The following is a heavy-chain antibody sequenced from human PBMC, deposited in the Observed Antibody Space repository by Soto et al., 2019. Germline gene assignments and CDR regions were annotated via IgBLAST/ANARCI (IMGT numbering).Heavy chain of an antibody. CDR1: GFTFSSYW. CDR3: AKGLENYYYYYGMDV. V-gene: IGHV3-74*01. CDR2: INSDGSST. Sequence: GGSLRLSCAASGFTFSSYWMHWVRQAPGKGLVWVSRINSDGSSTFYADSVKGRFTISRDNAKNTLYLQMNSLRAEDTAVYYCAKGLENYYYYYGMDVWAQGTTVTVSS. J-gene: IGHJ6*02. D-gene: IGHD1-1*01.